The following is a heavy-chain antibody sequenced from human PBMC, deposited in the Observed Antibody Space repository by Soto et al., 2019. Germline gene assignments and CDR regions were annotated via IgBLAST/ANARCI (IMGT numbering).Heavy chain of an antibody. CDR3: VKDRGYDFWSGAPMDV. V-gene: IGHV3-64D*06. Sequence: LRLSCSASGFTFSSYAMHWVRQAPGKGLEYVSAISSNGGSTYYADSVKGRFTISRDNSKNTLYLQMSSLRAEDTAVYYCVKDRGYDFWSGAPMDVWGQGTMVTVSS. CDR2: ISSNGGST. CDR1: GFTFSSYA. J-gene: IGHJ6*02. D-gene: IGHD3-3*01.